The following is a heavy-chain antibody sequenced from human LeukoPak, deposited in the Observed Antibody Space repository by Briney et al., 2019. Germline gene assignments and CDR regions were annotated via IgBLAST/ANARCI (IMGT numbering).Heavy chain of an antibody. Sequence: SETLSLTCTVSGGSVNSGSYYWSWLRQPPGKGLEWIGFIYYSGSTNYNPSLKSRVNISLDTSKNQFSLKVSSVTAADTAVYYCARVHSFNWFDPWGQGTLVTVSS. CDR3: ARVHSFNWFDP. J-gene: IGHJ5*02. D-gene: IGHD2-15*01. CDR2: IYYSGST. CDR1: GGSVNSGSYY. V-gene: IGHV4-61*01.